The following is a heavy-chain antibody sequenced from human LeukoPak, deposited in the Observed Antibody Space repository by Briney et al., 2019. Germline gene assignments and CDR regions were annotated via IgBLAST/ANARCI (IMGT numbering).Heavy chain of an antibody. D-gene: IGHD5-12*01. J-gene: IGHJ6*03. CDR3: ARGGGYDLRYYYYYMDV. CDR1: GGSFSGYY. V-gene: IGHV4-34*01. CDR2: INHSGST. Sequence: SETLSLTCAVYGGSFSGYYWSWIRQPPGKGLEWIGEINHSGSTNYNPSLKSRVTISVDTSKNQFSLKLSSVTAADTAVYYCARGGGYDLRYYYYYMDVWGKGTTVTVSS.